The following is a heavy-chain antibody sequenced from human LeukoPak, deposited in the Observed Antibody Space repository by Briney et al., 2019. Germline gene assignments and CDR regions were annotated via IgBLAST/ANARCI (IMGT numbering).Heavy chain of an antibody. Sequence: GGSLRLSCAASGFTFDDYGMSWVRQAPGKGLEWVSGINWNGGSTGYADSVKGRFTISRDNAKNSLYLQMNSLRAEDTAVYYCARTSDDILTGYYNYYFDYWGQGTLVTVSS. CDR3: ARTSDDILTGYYNYYFDY. CDR2: INWNGGST. J-gene: IGHJ4*02. V-gene: IGHV3-20*04. CDR1: GFTFDDYG. D-gene: IGHD3-9*01.